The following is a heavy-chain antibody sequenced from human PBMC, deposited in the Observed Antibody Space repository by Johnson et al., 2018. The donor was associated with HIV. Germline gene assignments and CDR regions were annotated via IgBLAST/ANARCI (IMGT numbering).Heavy chain of an antibody. Sequence: VQLVESGGDLVQPGGSLRLSCAASGFTLTDHYMDWVRQAPGKGLEWVGRTRNTANSYTPEYAASVQGRFTISRDASKNSMYLQMNSLKTEDTAVYYCTRVREYSGSLGAFDIWGQGTMVSVSS. D-gene: IGHD1-26*01. J-gene: IGHJ3*02. V-gene: IGHV3-72*01. CDR3: TRVREYSGSLGAFDI. CDR1: GFTLTDHY. CDR2: TRNTANSYTP.